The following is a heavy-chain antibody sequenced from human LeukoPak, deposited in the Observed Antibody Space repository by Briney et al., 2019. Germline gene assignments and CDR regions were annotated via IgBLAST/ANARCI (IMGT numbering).Heavy chain of an antibody. Sequence: GGSLRLSCEASGFTFSSHWMHWVRHVPGKGLVWVARIRGDENEIDYADSVKGRFTISRGNAKNTLYLQMNSLRVGDTAVYFCARGHVPGSTRHWDFWGQGTLVTVSS. CDR2: IRGDENEI. V-gene: IGHV3-74*01. CDR3: ARGHVPGSTRHWDF. D-gene: IGHD3-10*01. J-gene: IGHJ4*02. CDR1: GFTFSSHW.